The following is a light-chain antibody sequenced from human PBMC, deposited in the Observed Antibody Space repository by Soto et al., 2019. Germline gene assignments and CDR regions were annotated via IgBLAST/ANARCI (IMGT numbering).Light chain of an antibody. CDR1: PSVNRF. Sequence: DIVLTQSPPTLSLSQGERATLSCRASPSVNRFLAWYQQTPGQAPRILNYDTSNRATGIPARFSGSGSGTDFTLTISSLETDEFAVYDCRQHRSNWPFGPGTKVDIK. J-gene: IGKJ3*01. CDR2: DTS. CDR3: QHRSNWP. V-gene: IGKV3-11*01.